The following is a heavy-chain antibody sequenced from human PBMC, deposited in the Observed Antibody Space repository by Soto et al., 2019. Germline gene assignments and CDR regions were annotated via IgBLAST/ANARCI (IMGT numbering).Heavy chain of an antibody. J-gene: IGHJ4*02. Sequence: EVQLLESGGGLVQPGGSLSLSCAASGFTFSNCAMSWVRQAPGKGLEWVSGISGSGGGTYYADSVKGRFTISRDNSKNTLYLHMNCLRAEDTAVYYCAKDRSRSYGSGYPLGYFDYWGQGTLFTVSS. V-gene: IGHV3-23*01. CDR1: GFTFSNCA. CDR2: ISGSGGGT. D-gene: IGHD3-22*01. CDR3: AKDRSRSYGSGYPLGYFDY.